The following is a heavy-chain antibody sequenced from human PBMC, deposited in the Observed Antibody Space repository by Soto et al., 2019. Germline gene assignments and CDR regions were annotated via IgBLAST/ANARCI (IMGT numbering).Heavy chain of an antibody. Sequence: SETLSLTCAVYGGSFSGYYWSWIRQPPGKGLEWIGKINHSGSTNYNPSLKSGVTISVATSKNQFSLKLSSVTAADTAVYYCARGFLSVGYYYMDVWGKGTTVTVSS. CDR1: GGSFSGYY. D-gene: IGHD1-26*01. J-gene: IGHJ6*03. V-gene: IGHV4-34*01. CDR2: INHSGST. CDR3: ARGFLSVGYYYMDV.